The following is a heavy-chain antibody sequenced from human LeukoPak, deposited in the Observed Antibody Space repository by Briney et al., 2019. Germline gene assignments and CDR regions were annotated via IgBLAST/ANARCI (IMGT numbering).Heavy chain of an antibody. CDR2: ISSSGSYM. J-gene: IGHJ6*03. Sequence: PGRSLRLSCSASESLNGYAMSWFRQAPGMGLEWVASISSSGSYMYYADSVKGRFIISRDNAKKSLSLEMNSLTSHDTAIYYCARCAVGVWADNYYMDVWGTGTTVIVSS. D-gene: IGHD3-16*01. CDR3: ARCAVGVWADNYYMDV. CDR1: ESLNGYA. V-gene: IGHV3-21*01.